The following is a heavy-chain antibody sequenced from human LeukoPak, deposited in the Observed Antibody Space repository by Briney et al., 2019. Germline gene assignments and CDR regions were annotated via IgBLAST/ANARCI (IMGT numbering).Heavy chain of an antibody. CDR1: GFTFSSYA. CDR3: AKDNYYDSSGYYRGFDP. J-gene: IGHJ5*02. D-gene: IGHD3-22*01. V-gene: IGHV3-23*01. CDR2: ISGSGGST. Sequence: GGSLRLSCAASGFTFSSYAMSWVRQAPGKGLEWVSAISGSGGSTYYADSVKGRFTISRDNSKNTLYLQMNSLRAEDTAVYYCAKDNYYDSSGYYRGFDPWGQGTLVTVSS.